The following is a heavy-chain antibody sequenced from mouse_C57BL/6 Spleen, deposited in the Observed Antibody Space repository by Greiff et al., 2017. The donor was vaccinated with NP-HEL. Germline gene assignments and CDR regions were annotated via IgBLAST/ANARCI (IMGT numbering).Heavy chain of an antibody. CDR3: ARGITTVVAPYAMDY. CDR2: IDPSDSYT. V-gene: IGHV1-69*01. CDR1: GYTFTSYW. D-gene: IGHD1-1*01. Sequence: VQLQQPGAELVMPGASVKLSCKASGYTFTSYWMHWVKQRPGQGLEWIGEIDPSDSYTNYNQKFKGKSTLTVDKSSSTAYMQLSSLTSEDSAVDYCARGITTVVAPYAMDYWGQGTSVTVSS. J-gene: IGHJ4*01.